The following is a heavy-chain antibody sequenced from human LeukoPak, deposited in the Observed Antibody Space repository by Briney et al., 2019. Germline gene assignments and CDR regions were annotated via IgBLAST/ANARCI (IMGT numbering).Heavy chain of an antibody. CDR3: AKDLSFTTKISPIDY. D-gene: IGHD4-11*01. CDR2: ISGSGGST. CDR1: GFTFSSYA. Sequence: GGXLRLSCAASGFTFSSYAMSWVRQAPGKGLEWVSAISGSGGSTYYADSVKGRFTISRDNSKNTLYLQMNSLRAEDTAVYYCAKDLSFTTKISPIDYWGQGTLVTVSS. V-gene: IGHV3-23*01. J-gene: IGHJ4*02.